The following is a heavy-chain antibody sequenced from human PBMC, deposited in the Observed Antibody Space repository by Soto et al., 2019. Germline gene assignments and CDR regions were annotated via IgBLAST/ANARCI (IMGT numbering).Heavy chain of an antibody. V-gene: IGHV4-59*01. CDR1: GGSISSYY. J-gene: IGHJ4*02. CDR3: ARAGAATLSDY. CDR2: IYYSGST. Sequence: SETLSLTCTVSGGSISSYYCSWIRQPPGKGLEWIGHIYYSGSTNYNPSLKSRVTISVDTSKNQFSLKLSSVTAADTAMYYCARAGAATLSDYWGQGTLVTSPQ. D-gene: IGHD2-15*01.